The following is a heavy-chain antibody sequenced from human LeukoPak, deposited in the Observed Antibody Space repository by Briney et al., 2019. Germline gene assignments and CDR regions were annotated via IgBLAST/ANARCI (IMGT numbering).Heavy chain of an antibody. D-gene: IGHD3-10*01. V-gene: IGHV4-39*07. CDR1: GGSISSSSYY. CDR2: IYYSGST. J-gene: IGHJ1*01. CDR3: ARVWYYYGSGSYPGYFQH. Sequence: PSETLSLTCTVSGGSISSSSYYWGWIRQPPGKGLEWIGSIYYSGSTYYNPSLKSRVTISVDTSKNQFSLKLSSVTAADTAVYYCARVWYYYGSGSYPGYFQHWGQGTLVTVSS.